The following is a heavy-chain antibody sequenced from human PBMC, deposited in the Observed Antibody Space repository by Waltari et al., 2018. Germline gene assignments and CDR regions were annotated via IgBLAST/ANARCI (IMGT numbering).Heavy chain of an antibody. CDR1: GGTFSSYA. CDR3: ARDRFGYCSGGSGSDLGY. Sequence: QVQLVQSGAEVKKPGSSVKVSCKASGGTFSSYAISWVRQAPGQGLEWMGGIIPILGIANYAKKFQGRVTITADESTSTAYMELSSLRSEDTAVYYCARDRFGYCSGGSGSDLGYWGQGTLVTVSS. V-gene: IGHV1-69*04. J-gene: IGHJ4*02. D-gene: IGHD2-15*01. CDR2: IIPILGIA.